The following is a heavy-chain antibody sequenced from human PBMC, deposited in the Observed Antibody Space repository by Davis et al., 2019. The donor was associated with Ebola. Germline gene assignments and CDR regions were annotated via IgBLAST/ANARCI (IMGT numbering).Heavy chain of an antibody. V-gene: IGHV3-23*01. CDR3: ASGTYRLGDY. CDR1: GFAFNTYA. D-gene: IGHD3-16*02. CDR2: ISGSGVNT. Sequence: GSLRLSCVASGFAFNTYAMSWVRQAPGKGLEWVAGISGSGVNTDYTDSVKGRFIISRDNSRSTLYLRMTSLRVDDTATYYCASGTYRLGDYWGQGALVTVSS. J-gene: IGHJ4*02.